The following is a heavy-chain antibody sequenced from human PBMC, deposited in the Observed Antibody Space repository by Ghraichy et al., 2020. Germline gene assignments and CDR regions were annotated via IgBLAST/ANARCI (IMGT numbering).Heavy chain of an antibody. CDR2: DGNNK. J-gene: IGHJ4*02. D-gene: IGHD1-26*01. V-gene: IGHV3-30-3*01. CDR1: GFTFSSYA. Sequence: LSLTCAASGFTFSSYAMHWVRQAPGKGLEWVAVDGNNKYYADSVKGRFTVSRDNSKNTLYLQMNSLRAEDTTVYYCARERREATIMLGDYWGRGTLVTVSS. CDR3: ARERREATIMLGDY.